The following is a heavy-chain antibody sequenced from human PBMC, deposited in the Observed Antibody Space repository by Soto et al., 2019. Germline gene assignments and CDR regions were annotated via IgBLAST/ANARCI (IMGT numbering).Heavy chain of an antibody. Sequence: QVQLQESGSGLVKPSQTLSLTCSVSSGSISSGAYSWTWIRQPPGKGLEWIGHIYASGVTYYNLSLESRVTISSDKSRNQSSLRLTSVTAADTAVYYCARGGSRDQHYYYGLDVWGQGTTVTVSS. CDR3: ARGGSRDQHYYYGLDV. V-gene: IGHV4-30-2*01. J-gene: IGHJ6*02. CDR2: IYASGVT. CDR1: SGSISSGAYS. D-gene: IGHD3-10*01.